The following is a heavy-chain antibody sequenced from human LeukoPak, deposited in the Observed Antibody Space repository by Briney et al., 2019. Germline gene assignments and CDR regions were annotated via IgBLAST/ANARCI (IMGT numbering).Heavy chain of an antibody. Sequence: GSLRLSYVASGFTFSSYEMQWVRQAPGKGLEWVSYISNSGRTIHYADSAKGRFTISRENAQNSLFLQMNSLRDGDTALYYCIRIRTREHQYGMDVWGQGTTVTVSS. V-gene: IGHV3-48*03. D-gene: IGHD1-26*01. CDR1: GFTFSSYE. CDR3: IRIRTREHQYGMDV. CDR2: ISNSGRTI. J-gene: IGHJ6*02.